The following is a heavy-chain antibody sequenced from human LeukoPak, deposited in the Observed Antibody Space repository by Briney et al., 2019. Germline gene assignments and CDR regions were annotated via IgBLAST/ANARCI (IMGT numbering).Heavy chain of an antibody. J-gene: IGHJ4*02. V-gene: IGHV1-69*04. CDR3: ARLDTAMAFDY. Sequence: GASVKVSCKASGGTFSSYAISWVRQAPGQGLEWMGRIIPILGIANYAQKFQGRVTITADKSTSTAYMELSSLRSEDTAVYYCARLDTAMAFDYWGQRTLVTVSS. D-gene: IGHD5-18*01. CDR1: GGTFSSYA. CDR2: IIPILGIA.